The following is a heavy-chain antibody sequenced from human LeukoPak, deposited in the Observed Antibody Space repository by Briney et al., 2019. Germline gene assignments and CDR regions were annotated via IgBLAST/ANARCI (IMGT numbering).Heavy chain of an antibody. CDR3: AKDLNYYDSSGYYYGIDY. V-gene: IGHV3-11*04. Sequence: GGSLRLSCAASGFTFSDYYMSWIRQAPGKGLEWVSYISSSGSITYYADSVKGRFTISRDNAKNSLYLQMNSLRAEDTAVYYCAKDLNYYDSSGYYYGIDYWGQGTLVTVSS. J-gene: IGHJ4*02. D-gene: IGHD3-22*01. CDR2: ISSSGSIT. CDR1: GFTFSDYY.